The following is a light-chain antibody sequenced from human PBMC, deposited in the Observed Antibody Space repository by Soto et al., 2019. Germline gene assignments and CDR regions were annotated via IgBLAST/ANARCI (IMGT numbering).Light chain of an antibody. V-gene: IGKV1-5*03. CDR3: QQYHIFLT. CDR1: QSIGAA. Sequence: DIQMTQSPSTLSASVGDRVTITCQASQSIGAALAWYQQKPGKAPDLLIYRTSTLESGVPSRFSGSGSGTEFTLAISSLQPDDFATYYCQQYHIFLTVGQGTKVDIK. CDR2: RTS. J-gene: IGKJ2*01.